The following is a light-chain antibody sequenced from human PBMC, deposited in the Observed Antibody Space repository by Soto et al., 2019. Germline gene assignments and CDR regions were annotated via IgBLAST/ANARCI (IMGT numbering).Light chain of an antibody. J-gene: IGLJ1*01. CDR2: EVN. Sequence: QSALTQPASVSGSPGQSITISCSGTNNDGDAYNYVSWYQKHPGKAPKLILFEVNRRASGVSNRFSGSKSGNTASLTISGLQAEDEADYYCSSSFPGSSTPCIFGFGTKVTVL. V-gene: IGLV2-14*01. CDR3: SSFPGSSTPCI. CDR1: NNDGDAYNY.